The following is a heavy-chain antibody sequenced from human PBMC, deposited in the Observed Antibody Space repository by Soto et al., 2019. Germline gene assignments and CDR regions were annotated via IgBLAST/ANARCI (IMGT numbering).Heavy chain of an antibody. V-gene: IGHV3-23*01. Sequence: EVQLLESGGGLVQPGGFLRLSCVASGFTFSTYAMSWVRQAPGEGLEWVSAISGSGGSTYYADSVKGRFTISRDNSKNTLYLQTNSLRAEDTAVYYCARDSGGVYSYYYGSGSYDYWGQGTLVTVSS. CDR3: ARDSGGVYSYYYGSGSYDY. CDR2: ISGSGGST. CDR1: GFTFSTYA. D-gene: IGHD3-10*01. J-gene: IGHJ4*02.